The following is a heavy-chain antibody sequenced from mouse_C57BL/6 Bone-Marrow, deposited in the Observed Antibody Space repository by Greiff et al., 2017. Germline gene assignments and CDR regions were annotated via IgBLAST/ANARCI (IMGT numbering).Heavy chain of an antibody. V-gene: IGHV1-82*01. J-gene: IGHJ4*01. CDR2: IYPGDGDT. D-gene: IGHD1-1*01. Sequence: QVQLQQSGPELVKPGASVKISCKASGYAFSSSWMNWVKQRPGKGLEWIGRIYPGDGDTNYNGKFKGKATLTADKSSSTAYMQLSSLTSEDSAVYFCARGALYYYGSSFYAMDYWGQGTSVTVSS. CDR1: GYAFSSSW. CDR3: ARGALYYYGSSFYAMDY.